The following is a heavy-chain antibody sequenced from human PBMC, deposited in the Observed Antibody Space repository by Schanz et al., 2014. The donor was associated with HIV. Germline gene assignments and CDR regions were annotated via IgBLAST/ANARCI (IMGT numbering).Heavy chain of an antibody. V-gene: IGHV3-23*04. CDR3: VKAYSSGFSGAGS. CDR2: ISGSDGDT. CDR1: GFTFGDYP. J-gene: IGHJ5*02. D-gene: IGHD5-18*01. Sequence: QLVESGGGLIEPGRSLRLSCITSGFTFGDYPMSWFRQAPGKGLDWVSTISGSDGDTYYADSVKGRFTISRDNSRNALYLHMNSLRADDTAIYYCVKAYSSGFSGAGSWGQGTLVTVSS.